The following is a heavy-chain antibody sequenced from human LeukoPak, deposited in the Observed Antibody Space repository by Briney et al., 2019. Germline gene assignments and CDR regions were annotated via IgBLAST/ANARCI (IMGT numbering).Heavy chain of an antibody. V-gene: IGHV1-2*02. CDR2: INPNSGGT. J-gene: IGHJ3*02. CDR3: VKGWDSSGYYAFDI. CDR1: GYTFTGYH. Sequence: ASVKVSCKASGYTFTGYHIHWVRQAPGQGPEWMAWINPNSGGTNAQKFQGRVTMTRDTSISTAYMEMSRLTSDDTAVYYCVKGWDSSGYYAFDIWGQGTMVTVSS. D-gene: IGHD3-22*01.